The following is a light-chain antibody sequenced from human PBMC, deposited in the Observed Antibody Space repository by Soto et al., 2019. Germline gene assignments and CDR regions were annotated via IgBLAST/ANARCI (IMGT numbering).Light chain of an antibody. Sequence: QSALTQPASVSGSPGQSIAISCTGTSSDVGKYSYVSWFQQYPGNAPKLMIYEVSNRPSGVSNRFSGSKSGNTASLTISGLEGEDEADYYCCSFTTSSTWVFGGGTQLTVL. CDR2: EVS. J-gene: IGLJ3*02. CDR3: CSFTTSSTWV. V-gene: IGLV2-14*01. CDR1: SSDVGKYSY.